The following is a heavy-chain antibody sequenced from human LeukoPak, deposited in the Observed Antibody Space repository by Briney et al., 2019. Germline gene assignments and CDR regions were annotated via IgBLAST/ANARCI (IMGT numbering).Heavy chain of an antibody. D-gene: IGHD1-26*01. J-gene: IGHJ4*02. CDR2: INSDGSYT. Sequence: PGGSLRLSCAASGFTFSTHWMHWFRQAPGKGLVWVSHINSDGSYTNYADSVKGRFTVYRDNADNTLYLQINSLRAEDTAVYYCARALGSPLDYWGQGTLVTVSS. CDR1: GFTFSTHW. CDR3: ARALGSPLDY. V-gene: IGHV3-74*01.